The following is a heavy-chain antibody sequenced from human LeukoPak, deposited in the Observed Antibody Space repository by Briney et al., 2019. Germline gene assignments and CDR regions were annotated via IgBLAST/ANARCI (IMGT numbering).Heavy chain of an antibody. V-gene: IGHV3-23*01. J-gene: IGHJ4*02. CDR2: ITGGGGST. Sequence: PGGSLRLSCAASGFTFSSYAMYWVRQAPGKGLEWVSGITGGGGSTYYADSVKGRFTISRDNSKNTLYLQMNSLRAEDTAVYYRAKGDPPTYYDILTGQDYWGQGTLVTVSS. D-gene: IGHD3-9*01. CDR1: GFTFSSYA. CDR3: AKGDPPTYYDILTGQDY.